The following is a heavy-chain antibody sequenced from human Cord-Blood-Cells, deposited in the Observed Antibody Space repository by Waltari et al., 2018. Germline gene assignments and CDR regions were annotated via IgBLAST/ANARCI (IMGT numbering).Heavy chain of an antibody. Sequence: QVQLVQSGDEVKKPGSSVTVSCKAYGGTFSSYAFSWVRQVPGQGLEWMGRIIPVLGIANHAQKFQGRVTITADKSTSTAYMELSSLRSEDTAVYYCARAIILPARRFDAFDIWGQGTMVTVSS. V-gene: IGHV1-69*09. CDR2: IIPVLGIA. D-gene: IGHD3-9*01. J-gene: IGHJ3*02. CDR3: ARAIILPARRFDAFDI. CDR1: GGTFSSYA.